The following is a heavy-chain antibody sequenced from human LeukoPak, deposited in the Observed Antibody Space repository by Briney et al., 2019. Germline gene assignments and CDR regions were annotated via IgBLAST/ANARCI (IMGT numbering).Heavy chain of an antibody. V-gene: IGHV1-2*04. CDR3: ATASRIAVAGTGAFDI. J-gene: IGHJ3*02. D-gene: IGHD6-19*01. Sequence: GASVKVSCKASGYTFTGYYMHWVRQAPGQGLEWMGWINPNSGGTNYAQKFQGWVTMTRDTSISTAYMELSRLRSDDTAVYYCATASRIAVAGTGAFDIWGQGTMVTVSS. CDR1: GYTFTGYY. CDR2: INPNSGGT.